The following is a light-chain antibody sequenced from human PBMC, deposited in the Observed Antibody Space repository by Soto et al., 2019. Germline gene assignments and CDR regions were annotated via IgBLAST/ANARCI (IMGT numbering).Light chain of an antibody. Sequence: EIVMTQSPVTLSVSPGERATLSCRASQSVSSSLAWYQQKPGQAPRLLIYAASTRATGIPARFSGSGSGTEFTLTISSLQSEDFAVYYCQQYNNWWTFGQGTKVEI. CDR2: AAS. CDR1: QSVSSS. CDR3: QQYNNWWT. J-gene: IGKJ1*01. V-gene: IGKV3-15*01.